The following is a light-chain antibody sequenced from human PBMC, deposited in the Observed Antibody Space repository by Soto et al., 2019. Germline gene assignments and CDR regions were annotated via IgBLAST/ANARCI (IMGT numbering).Light chain of an antibody. CDR3: QQYNNWPPT. CDR1: QSVSSN. Sequence: EIVMTQSPATLSVSPGERATLSCRASQSVSSNLAWYQQKPGQAPRLLIYGASTRATGIPARFSGGGSGTEFTLTISSLQSEDFAVYYCQQYNNWPPTFGQGTKVYIK. CDR2: GAS. J-gene: IGKJ1*01. V-gene: IGKV3-15*01.